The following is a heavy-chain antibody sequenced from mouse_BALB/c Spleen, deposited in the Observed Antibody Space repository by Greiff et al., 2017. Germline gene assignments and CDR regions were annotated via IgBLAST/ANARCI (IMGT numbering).Heavy chain of an antibody. Sequence: EVQLQQSGAELVKPGASVKLSCTASGFNIKDTYMHWVKQRPEQGLEWIGRIDPANGNTKYDPKFQGKATITADTSSNTAYLQLSSLTSEDTAVYYCAHYYGSSYGGRWFAYWGQGTLVTVSA. CDR3: AHYYGSSYGGRWFAY. J-gene: IGHJ3*01. CDR2: IDPANGNT. CDR1: GFNIKDTY. D-gene: IGHD1-1*01. V-gene: IGHV14-3*02.